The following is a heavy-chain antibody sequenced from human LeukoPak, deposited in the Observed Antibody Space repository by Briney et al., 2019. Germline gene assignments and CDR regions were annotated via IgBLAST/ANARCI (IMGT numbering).Heavy chain of an antibody. CDR3: ARGAYGMDV. Sequence: GESLKISCRGSGYSFTTYWIGWVRQMPGKGLERMGIIYPGDSDTRYTPSFQGQVTMSADKSINTAYLQWSSLRASDTAVYYCARGAYGMDVWGQGTTVTVSS. CDR1: GYSFTTYW. D-gene: IGHD4/OR15-4a*01. CDR2: IYPGDSDT. V-gene: IGHV5-51*01. J-gene: IGHJ6*02.